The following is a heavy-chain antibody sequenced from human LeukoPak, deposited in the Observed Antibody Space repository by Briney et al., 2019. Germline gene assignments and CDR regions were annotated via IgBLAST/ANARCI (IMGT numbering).Heavy chain of an antibody. CDR3: TTEGFTYGYHAIDN. Sequence: GGSLRLSCEASGFSFNNAWMTWVRQAPGKGLQWVGRIRAKTNGGTTDYTATVKGTFIISRDDSQSTLYLQMNSLKSEDTAVYYCTTEGFTYGYHAIDNWSQGTMVTVSS. J-gene: IGHJ3*02. CDR1: GFSFNNAW. V-gene: IGHV3-15*01. D-gene: IGHD5-18*01. CDR2: IRAKTNGGTT.